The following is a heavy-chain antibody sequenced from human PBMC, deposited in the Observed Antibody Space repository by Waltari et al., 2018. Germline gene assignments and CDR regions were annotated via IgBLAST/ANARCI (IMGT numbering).Heavy chain of an antibody. Sequence: QVQLVESGGGVVQPGRSLRLSCAASGFTFSSYGMHWVRQAPGKGLEWVAVISYDGSNKYYADSVKGRFTISRDNSKNTLYLQMNSPRAEDTAVYYCAKGEDIVVVPAAQIYYYYGMDVWGQGTTVTVSS. CDR3: AKGEDIVVVPAAQIYYYYGMDV. CDR2: ISYDGSNK. V-gene: IGHV3-30*18. CDR1: GFTFSSYG. J-gene: IGHJ6*02. D-gene: IGHD2-2*01.